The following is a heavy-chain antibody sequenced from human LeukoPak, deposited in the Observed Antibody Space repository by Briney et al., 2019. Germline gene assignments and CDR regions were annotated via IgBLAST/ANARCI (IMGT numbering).Heavy chain of an antibody. CDR1: GYTFTSYD. D-gene: IGHD1-26*01. CDR3: ARAPEWGKSNYYYYYMDV. Sequence: ASLKVSCKASGYTFTSYDINWVRQATGQGLEWMGRINPNSGNTGYAQKFQGRVTMTRNSSISTAYMELSSLRSEDTAVYYCARAPEWGKSNYYYYYMDVWGKGTTVTVSS. J-gene: IGHJ6*03. V-gene: IGHV1-8*01. CDR2: INPNSGNT.